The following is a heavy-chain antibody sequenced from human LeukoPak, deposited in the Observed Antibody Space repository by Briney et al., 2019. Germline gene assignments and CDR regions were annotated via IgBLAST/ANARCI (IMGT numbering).Heavy chain of an antibody. Sequence: PGGSLRLSCAASRFTFSSYSMNWVRQAPGKGLEWVSSTSSSSSYIYYADSVKGRFTISRDDAKNSLYLQMNSLRAEDTAVYYCATPLDVVVPAAILARDAFDIWGRGTMVTVSS. CDR3: ATPLDVVVPAAILARDAFDI. CDR1: RFTFSSYS. D-gene: IGHD2-2*02. V-gene: IGHV3-21*01. CDR2: TSSSSSYI. J-gene: IGHJ3*02.